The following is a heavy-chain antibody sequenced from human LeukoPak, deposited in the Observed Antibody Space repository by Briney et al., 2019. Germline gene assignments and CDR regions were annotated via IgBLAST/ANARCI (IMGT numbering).Heavy chain of an antibody. CDR1: GFTFSSYG. Sequence: GGSLRLSCAASGFTFSSYGMHWLRQAPGKGLEWVAFIRYDGSNKYYADSVKGRFTISRDNSKNTLYLQMNSLRAEDTAVYYCAKDDGSSSSRYYFDYWGQGTLVTVSS. CDR3: AKDDGSSSSRYYFDY. D-gene: IGHD6-6*01. V-gene: IGHV3-30*02. J-gene: IGHJ4*02. CDR2: IRYDGSNK.